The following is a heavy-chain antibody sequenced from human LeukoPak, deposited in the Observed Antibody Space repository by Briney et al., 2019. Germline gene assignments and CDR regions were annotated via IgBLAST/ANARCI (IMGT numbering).Heavy chain of an antibody. CDR1: GGSISSGGYY. CDR2: IYHSGST. V-gene: IGHV4-30-2*01. J-gene: IGHJ4*02. Sequence: SETLSLTCTVSGGSISSGGYYWSWIRQPPGKGLEWIGYIYHSGSTYYNPSLKSRVTISVDRSKNQFSLKLSSVTAADTAVYYCARASFSADPYWGQGTLVTVSS. CDR3: ARASFSADPY. D-gene: IGHD3-10*01.